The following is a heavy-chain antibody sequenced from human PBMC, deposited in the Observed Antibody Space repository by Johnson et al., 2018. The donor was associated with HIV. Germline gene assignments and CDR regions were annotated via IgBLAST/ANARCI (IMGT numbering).Heavy chain of an antibody. CDR1: RLTLSDSY. D-gene: IGHD3-16*01. V-gene: IGHV3-11*04. Sequence: QVQLVESGGGLVKPGGSLRLSCVASRLTLSDSYMSWIRQAPGKGLEWVSYISGSGNAIYYADSVRGRFTISRDNAKNSLYLQMNSLRAEDSALYFCASGVDAFDIWGQGTMVTVSS. CDR3: ASGVDAFDI. CDR2: ISGSGNAI. J-gene: IGHJ3*02.